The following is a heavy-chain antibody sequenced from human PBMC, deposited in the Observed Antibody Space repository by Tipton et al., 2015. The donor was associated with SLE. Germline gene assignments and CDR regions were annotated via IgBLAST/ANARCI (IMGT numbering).Heavy chain of an antibody. D-gene: IGHD3-22*01. CDR3: ARVPRTFYYDYSGHFDY. Sequence: TLSLTCTVSGGSIRSSSYYWSWIRQHPGKGLEWSGYIYYTMSAYYNPSLKSRVIISLDTSKNHFSLKLSSVTAADTAVYYCARVPRTFYYDYSGHFDYWGPGTLVTVSS. CDR2: IYYTMSA. J-gene: IGHJ4*02. V-gene: IGHV4-31*03. CDR1: GGSIRSSSYY.